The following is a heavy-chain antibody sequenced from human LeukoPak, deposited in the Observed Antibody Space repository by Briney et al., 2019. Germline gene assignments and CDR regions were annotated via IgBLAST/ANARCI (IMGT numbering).Heavy chain of an antibody. CDR1: GGTFSSYA. D-gene: IGHD2-21*02. Sequence: ASVTVSCKASGGTFSSYAISWVREAPGQGLEWMGGIIPIFGTANYAQKFQGRVTITADESTSTAYMELSSLRSEDTAVYYCARGHRVVTAIFDYWGQGTLVTVSS. V-gene: IGHV1-69*13. CDR3: ARGHRVVTAIFDY. J-gene: IGHJ4*02. CDR2: IIPIFGTA.